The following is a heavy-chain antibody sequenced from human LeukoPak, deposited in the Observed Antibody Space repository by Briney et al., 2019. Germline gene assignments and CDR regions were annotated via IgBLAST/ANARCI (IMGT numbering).Heavy chain of an antibody. V-gene: IGHV2-5*08. Sequence: TLSLTCTVSGGSISSYYWSWIRQPPGKALEWLALIYWDDDKRYSPSLKSRLTITKDTSKNQVVLTMTNMDPVDTATYYCAHRRRSGGYYYYYYGMDVWGQGTTVTVSS. CDR1: GGSISSYYW. D-gene: IGHD3-3*01. CDR2: IYWDDDK. CDR3: AHRRRSGGYYYYYYGMDV. J-gene: IGHJ6*02.